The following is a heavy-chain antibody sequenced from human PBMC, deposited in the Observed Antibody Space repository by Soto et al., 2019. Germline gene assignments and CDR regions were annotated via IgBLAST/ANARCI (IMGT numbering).Heavy chain of an antibody. D-gene: IGHD4-17*01. Sequence: QLQLQESGSGLVKPSQTLSLTCAVSGGSISSGGYSCNWIRQPPGKGLEWIGYIYHSGSTYYNPPLKSRVTISVARSKNQFSLKLSSVTAADTAVYYCARGVTTVTTFDYWGQGTLVTVSS. J-gene: IGHJ4*02. CDR2: IYHSGST. V-gene: IGHV4-30-2*01. CDR1: GGSISSGGYS. CDR3: ARGVTTVTTFDY.